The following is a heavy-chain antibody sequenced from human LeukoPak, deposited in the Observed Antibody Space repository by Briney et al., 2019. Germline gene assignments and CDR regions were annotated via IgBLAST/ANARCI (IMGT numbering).Heavy chain of an antibody. CDR2: VSGGDST. CDR1: GFTFSSYA. D-gene: IGHD6-6*01. Sequence: GGSLRLSCAASGFTFSSYAMSWVRQAPGKGLEWVSSVSGGDSTYYAESVKGRFTISRDDSKNTLYLQMDSLRVEDTAVYYCAEGRSSSSYYAVDIWGQGTMITVSS. J-gene: IGHJ3*02. CDR3: AEGRSSSSYYAVDI. V-gene: IGHV3-23*01.